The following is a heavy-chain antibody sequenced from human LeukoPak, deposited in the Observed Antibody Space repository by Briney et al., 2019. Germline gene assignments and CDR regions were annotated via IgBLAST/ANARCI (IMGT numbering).Heavy chain of an antibody. CDR2: IIPIFGTA. V-gene: IGHV1-69*01. D-gene: IGHD2-2*01. CDR3: ARAGGYCSSTSCRSLNY. Sequence: ASVKVSCKASGGTFISYAISWVRQAPGQGLEWMGGIIPIFGTANYAQKFQGRVTITADESTSTAYMGLSSLRSEDTAVYYCARAGGYCSSTSCRSLNYWGQGTLVTVSS. CDR1: GGTFISYA. J-gene: IGHJ4*02.